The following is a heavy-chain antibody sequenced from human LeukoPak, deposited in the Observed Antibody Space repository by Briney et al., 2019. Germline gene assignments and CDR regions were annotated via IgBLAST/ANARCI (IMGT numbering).Heavy chain of an antibody. CDR2: MNPNSGNT. Sequence: ASVKVSCKASGYTFTSYDINWVRQATGQGLEWMGWMNPNSGNTGYAQKFQGRVTMTRDMSTSTVYMELSSLRSEDTAVYYCARDGSYGPFDYWGQGTLVTVSS. CDR1: GYTFTSYD. CDR3: ARDGSYGPFDY. V-gene: IGHV1-8*02. D-gene: IGHD5-18*01. J-gene: IGHJ4*02.